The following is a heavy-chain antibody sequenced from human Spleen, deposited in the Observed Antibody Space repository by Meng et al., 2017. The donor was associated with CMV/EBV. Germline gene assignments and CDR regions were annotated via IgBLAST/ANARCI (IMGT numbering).Heavy chain of an antibody. D-gene: IGHD2-21*01. CDR1: GYY. J-gene: IGHJ2*01. CDR2: INNSGST. V-gene: IGHV4-34*01. CDR3: ARGGMRCGSDSTCYRRWYFDL. Sequence: GYYWSWLRQPPGKGLEWIGEINNSGSTNHNPSLKSRVTISVDTSKNQFSLKLRSVTAADTAVYFCARGGMRCGSDSTCYRRWYFDLWGRGTLVTVSS.